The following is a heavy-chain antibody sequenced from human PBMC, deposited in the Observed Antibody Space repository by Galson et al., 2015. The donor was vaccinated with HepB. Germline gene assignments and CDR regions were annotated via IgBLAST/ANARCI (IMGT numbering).Heavy chain of an antibody. Sequence: SLRLSCAASGFTFSSYWMSWVRQAPGKGLEWVANIKQDGSEKYYVDSVKGRFTISRDNAKNSLYLQMNSLRAEDTAVYYCARDLDNVRTDLYPGPVDYWGQGTLVTVSS. V-gene: IGHV3-7*03. D-gene: IGHD2-8*02. CDR1: GFTFSSYW. J-gene: IGHJ4*02. CDR2: IKQDGSEK. CDR3: ARDLDNVRTDLYPGPVDY.